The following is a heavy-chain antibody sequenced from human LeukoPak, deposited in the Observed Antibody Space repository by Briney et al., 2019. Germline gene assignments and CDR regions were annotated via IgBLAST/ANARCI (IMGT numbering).Heavy chain of an antibody. Sequence: PSETLSLTCTVSGGSISSSSYYWGWIRQPPGKGLEWIGSIYYSGSTYYNPSLKSRVTISIDTSKNQFSLKLRSVTAADTAVYYCSRDRGIMTTFGGVIAKGAHYWGQGTLVTVSS. CDR1: GGSISSSSYY. CDR3: SRDRGIMTTFGGVIAKGAHY. V-gene: IGHV4-39*07. D-gene: IGHD3-16*02. J-gene: IGHJ4*02. CDR2: IYYSGST.